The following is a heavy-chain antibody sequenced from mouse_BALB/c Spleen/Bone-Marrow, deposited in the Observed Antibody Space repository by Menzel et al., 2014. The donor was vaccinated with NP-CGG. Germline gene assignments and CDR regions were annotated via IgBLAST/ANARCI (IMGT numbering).Heavy chain of an antibody. Sequence: EVQGVESGGDLVKPGGSLKLSCAASGFTFSSYGMSWVRQTPDKRLEWVATISGGGSYTYYPDSVKGRFTISRDNAKNTLYLQMSSLKSEDTAMYYCAGLPYDGPDYWGQGTTLSVSS. CDR2: ISGGGSYT. D-gene: IGHD2-3*01. CDR1: GFTFSSYG. V-gene: IGHV5-6*01. J-gene: IGHJ2*01. CDR3: AGLPYDGPDY.